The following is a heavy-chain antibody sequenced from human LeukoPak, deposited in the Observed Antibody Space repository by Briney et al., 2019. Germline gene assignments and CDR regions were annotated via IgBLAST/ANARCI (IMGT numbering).Heavy chain of an antibody. CDR3: AREAWELLSQYFDY. J-gene: IGHJ4*02. Sequence: PGGSLRLSCAATGFTFSTYWMNWVRQAPGKGLEWVANIKQDGNEKYYVDSVKGRFTITRDNAKNSLYLQMNSLRAEDTAVYYCAREAWELLSQYFDYWGQGTLVTVSS. V-gene: IGHV3-7*01. CDR2: IKQDGNEK. D-gene: IGHD1-26*01. CDR1: GFTFSTYW.